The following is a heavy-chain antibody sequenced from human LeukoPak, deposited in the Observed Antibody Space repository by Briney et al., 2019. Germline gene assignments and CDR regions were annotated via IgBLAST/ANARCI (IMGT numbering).Heavy chain of an antibody. CDR2: IYYSGST. D-gene: IGHD3-22*01. Sequence: SETLSLTCTVSGGSISSYYWSWIRQPPGKGLEWIGYIYYSGSTNYNPSLKSRVTISVDTSKNQFSLKLSSVTAADTAVYYCARDFARDPYYYDSSGLGNWGMDVWGQGTTVTVSS. V-gene: IGHV4-59*01. J-gene: IGHJ6*02. CDR3: ARDFARDPYYYDSSGLGNWGMDV. CDR1: GGSISSYY.